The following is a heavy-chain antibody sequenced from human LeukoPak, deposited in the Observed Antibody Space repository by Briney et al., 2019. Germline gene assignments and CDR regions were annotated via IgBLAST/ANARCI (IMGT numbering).Heavy chain of an antibody. CDR1: GGSISSHY. V-gene: IGHV4-59*11. D-gene: IGHD2-21*02. CDR3: ARAGGDPHYYYYYYMDV. CDR2: IYYSGST. Sequence: PETLSLTCTVSGGSISSHYWSWIRQPPGKGLEWIGYIYYSGSTNYNPSLKSRVTISVDTSKNQFSLKLTSVAAADTAVYYCARAGGDPHYYYYYYMDVWGKGTPVTVSS. J-gene: IGHJ6*03.